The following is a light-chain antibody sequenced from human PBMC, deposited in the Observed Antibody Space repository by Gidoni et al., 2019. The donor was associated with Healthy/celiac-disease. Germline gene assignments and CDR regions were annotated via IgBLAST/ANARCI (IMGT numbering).Light chain of an antibody. V-gene: IGKV2-28*01. CDR3: MQALQTPMT. Sequence: DIVMTQSPLSLPVTPGEPASISCRSSQSLLHSNGYNYLDWYLQKPGQSPQLLIYLGSNRASGVPDRFSGSVSGTDFTLKISRVEAEDVGVYYCMQALQTPMTFGQGTKVEIK. CDR1: QSLLHSNGYNY. J-gene: IGKJ1*01. CDR2: LGS.